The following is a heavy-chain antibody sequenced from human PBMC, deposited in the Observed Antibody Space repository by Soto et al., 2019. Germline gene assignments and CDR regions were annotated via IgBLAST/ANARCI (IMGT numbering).Heavy chain of an antibody. Sequence: SAEFSLQVSRGAFGSCTINWVRQAPGQGLEWMGGIIPIFGTANYAQKFQGRLTITADQSTSTAYMELRSLRPDDTAIYSGASAVRVPGGGDNWGQGTKVT. CDR2: IIPIFGTA. J-gene: IGHJ6*02. D-gene: IGHD3-16*01. V-gene: IGHV1-69*13. CDR3: ASAVRVPGGGDN. CDR1: RGAFGSCT.